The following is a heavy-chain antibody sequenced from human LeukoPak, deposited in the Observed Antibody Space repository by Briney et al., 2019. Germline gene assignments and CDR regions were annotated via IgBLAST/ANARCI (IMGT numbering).Heavy chain of an antibody. CDR1: GYTFTSYY. Sequence: ASVKVSCKASGYTFTSYYMHWVRQAPGQGLEWMGIINPSGGSTSYAQKFQGRVTMTRDMSTSTVYMELSSLRSEDTAVYYCARGGGITIFGVVKDNFDYWGQGTLVTVSS. V-gene: IGHV1-46*01. CDR3: ARGGGITIFGVVKDNFDY. J-gene: IGHJ4*02. CDR2: INPSGGST. D-gene: IGHD3-3*01.